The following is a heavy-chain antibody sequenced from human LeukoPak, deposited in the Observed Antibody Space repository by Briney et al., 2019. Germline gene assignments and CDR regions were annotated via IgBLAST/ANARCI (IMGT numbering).Heavy chain of an antibody. D-gene: IGHD3-16*01. CDR1: GFTFSSYW. J-gene: IGHJ3*02. Sequence: GGSLRLSCAASGFTFSSYWMHWVRQAPGRGLVWVSRIKYDGSSTNYADSVKGRFTISRDNAKNTLYLQMNSLRAEDTAVYYCTRRGAASDAFDIWGQGTMVTVSS. V-gene: IGHV3-74*01. CDR2: IKYDGSST. CDR3: TRRGAASDAFDI.